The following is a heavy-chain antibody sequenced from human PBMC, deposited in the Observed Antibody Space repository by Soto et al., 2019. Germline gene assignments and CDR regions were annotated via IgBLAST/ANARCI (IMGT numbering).Heavy chain of an antibody. CDR1: GYSFSNFY. D-gene: IGHD3-9*01. Sequence: ASVKVSCKPSGYSFSNFYVHWVRQAPGQGLEWMGIIDPSSGTTSYAQKFQGRVTITADKSTSTAYMELSSLRSEDTAVYYCARLYKFILTGYYGAFDIWGQGTMVTVSS. CDR2: IDPSSGTT. V-gene: IGHV1-46*01. CDR3: ARLYKFILTGYYGAFDI. J-gene: IGHJ3*02.